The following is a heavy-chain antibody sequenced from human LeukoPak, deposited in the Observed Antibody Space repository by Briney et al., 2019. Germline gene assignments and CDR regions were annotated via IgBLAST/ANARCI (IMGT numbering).Heavy chain of an antibody. CDR1: GGTFSSYA. Sequence: SVKVSCKASGGTFSSYAISWVRQAPGQGLEWMGGVIPIFGTANYAQKFQGRVTITADESTSTAYMELSSLRSEDTAVYYCARIYCSSTSCPDEINWFDPWGQGTLVTVSS. J-gene: IGHJ5*02. V-gene: IGHV1-69*13. CDR3: ARIYCSSTSCPDEINWFDP. D-gene: IGHD2-2*01. CDR2: VIPIFGTA.